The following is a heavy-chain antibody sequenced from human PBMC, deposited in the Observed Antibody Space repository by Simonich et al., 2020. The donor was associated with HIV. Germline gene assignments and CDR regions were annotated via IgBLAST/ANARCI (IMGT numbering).Heavy chain of an antibody. CDR2: VKPNSGST. Sequence: QVQLVQSGAEVKKPGASVKVSCKASGYTFTDYNIHWVRQAPGQGLEWMGRVKPNSGSTDYPQKFQGRVTMTRDKSITTADMELSRLRSDDTAFYYCATHGPGSYSSALDIWGQGTMVTVSS. V-gene: IGHV1-2*06. CDR1: GYTFTDYN. J-gene: IGHJ3*02. D-gene: IGHD1-26*01. CDR3: ATHGPGSYSSALDI.